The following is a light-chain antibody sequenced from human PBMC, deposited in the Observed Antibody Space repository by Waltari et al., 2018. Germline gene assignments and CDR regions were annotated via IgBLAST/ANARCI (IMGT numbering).Light chain of an antibody. CDR3: QQYYSSPFT. J-gene: IGKJ3*01. Sequence: DIEMTQSPDSLAVSLGERATINFKSSQSVLLSSNNRNYLAWYQQKPGQSPKLVLYWASTRESGVPDRFSGSGSATDFTLTISSLQAEDVAVYYCQQYYSSPFTFGPGTKLEIK. CDR2: WAS. V-gene: IGKV4-1*01. CDR1: QSVLLSSNNRNY.